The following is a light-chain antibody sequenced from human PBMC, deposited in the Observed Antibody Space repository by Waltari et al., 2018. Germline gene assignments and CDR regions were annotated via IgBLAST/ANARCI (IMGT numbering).Light chain of an antibody. CDR3: CSYAGSYAWV. Sequence: QSALTPPRSVSGSPGQSVTISCTGTSSDVGGYNYVSWYQQHPGKAPKLMISDVSKRPSGVSDRFSGSKSGNAASLTISGLQAEDEADYYCCSYAGSYAWVFGGGTKLTVL. CDR2: DVS. V-gene: IGLV2-11*01. J-gene: IGLJ3*02. CDR1: SSDVGGYNY.